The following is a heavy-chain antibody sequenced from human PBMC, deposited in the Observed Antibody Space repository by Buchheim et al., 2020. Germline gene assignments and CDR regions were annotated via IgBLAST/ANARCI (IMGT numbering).Heavy chain of an antibody. CDR1: GFTFSDYY. V-gene: IGHV3-11*01. CDR3: ARHIVVVVAAAFHYYYYGMDV. D-gene: IGHD2-15*01. Sequence: QVQLVESGGGLVKPGGSLRLSCAASGFTFSDYYMSWIRQAPGKGLEWVSYISSSGSTIYYADSVKGRFTISRDNAKNSLYLQMNSLRAEDTAVNYCARHIVVVVAAAFHYYYYGMDVWGQGTT. J-gene: IGHJ6*02. CDR2: ISSSGSTI.